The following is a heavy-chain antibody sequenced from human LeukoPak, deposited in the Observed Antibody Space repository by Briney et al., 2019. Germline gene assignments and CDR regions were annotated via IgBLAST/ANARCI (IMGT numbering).Heavy chain of an antibody. J-gene: IGHJ5*02. CDR1: GRSIRSVY. V-gene: IGHV4-4*07. D-gene: IGHD3-10*01. Sequence: SETLSLTCTVSGRSIRSVYWNWIRQSAGKGLEWIGRIYATGLTNYNPSLKSRVTLSVDMSKNELSLTLKSVTAADTAVYYCARGFGSGTSPIDLWGQGALVTVSS. CDR3: ARGFGSGTSPIDL. CDR2: IYATGLT.